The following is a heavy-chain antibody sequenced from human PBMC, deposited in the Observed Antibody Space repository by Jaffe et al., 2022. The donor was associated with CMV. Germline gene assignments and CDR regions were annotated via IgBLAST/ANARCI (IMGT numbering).Heavy chain of an antibody. CDR1: GYSFTSYW. CDR2: IDPSDSYT. Sequence: EVQLVQSGAEVKKPGESLRISCKGSGYSFTSYWISWVRQMPGKGLEWMGRIDPSDSYTNYSPSFQGHVTISADKSISTAYLQWSSLKASDTAMYYCARQPTQNYYYDSSGYTNWFDPWGQGTLVTVSS. V-gene: IGHV5-10-1*03. CDR3: ARQPTQNYYYDSSGYTNWFDP. D-gene: IGHD3-22*01. J-gene: IGHJ5*02.